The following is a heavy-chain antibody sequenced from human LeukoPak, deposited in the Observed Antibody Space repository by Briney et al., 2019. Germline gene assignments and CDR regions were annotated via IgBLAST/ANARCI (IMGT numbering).Heavy chain of an antibody. D-gene: IGHD4-11*01. V-gene: IGHV3-23*01. J-gene: IGHJ4*03. CDR3: AKDLYSNYGPADY. Sequence: GGSLRLSCAASGFTFSSYAMSWVRQAPGKGLEWVSTINGGGVNTHYADSVGGRFTISRDNSKNTLFLQMNSLRDEDTAVYYCAKDLYSNYGPADYWGQGTTVTVSS. CDR1: GFTFSSYA. CDR2: INGGGVNT.